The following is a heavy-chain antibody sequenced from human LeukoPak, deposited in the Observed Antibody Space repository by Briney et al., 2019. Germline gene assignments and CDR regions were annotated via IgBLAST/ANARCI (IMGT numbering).Heavy chain of an antibody. CDR2: ITGDSTYI. J-gene: IGHJ5*02. D-gene: IGHD3-10*01. CDR3: ARREVLLWFGGLYP. Sequence: GGSLRLSCAASGITFSAYSLNWIRQAPGKGLEWVATITGDSTYISHADSVKGRFTISRDNSKNTLYLQMNSLRAEDTAVYYCARREVLLWFGGLYPWGQGTLVTVSS. CDR1: GITFSAYS. V-gene: IGHV3-21*01.